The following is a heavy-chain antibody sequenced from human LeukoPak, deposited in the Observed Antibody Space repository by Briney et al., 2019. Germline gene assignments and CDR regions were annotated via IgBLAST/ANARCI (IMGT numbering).Heavy chain of an antibody. CDR1: GGSISSYY. D-gene: IGHD6-19*01. CDR3: ARSNEQWLIEYYFDY. J-gene: IGHJ4*02. V-gene: IGHV4-59*01. Sequence: SETLSLTCSVSGGSISSYYWSWIRQPPGKGLEWIGYIYYSGSTNYNPSLKSRVTISVHTSKNQFSLKLRSVTAADTAVYYCARSNEQWLIEYYFDYWGQGTLVTVSS. CDR2: IYYSGST.